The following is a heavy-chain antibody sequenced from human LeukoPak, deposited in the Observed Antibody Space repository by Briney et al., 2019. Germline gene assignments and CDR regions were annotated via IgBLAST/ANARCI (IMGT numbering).Heavy chain of an antibody. J-gene: IGHJ4*02. CDR3: ASWGEGALDN. CDR2: VSESGRST. CDR1: GFIFSTYA. Sequence: PGGFLRLSCAASGFIFSTYAMSWVRQAPGKGLEWVSQVSESGRSTYYADSVKGRFTTSRDNAKKSLYLQMNSLRVEDTGVYYCASWGEGALDNWGQGTLVTVSS. V-gene: IGHV3-23*01. D-gene: IGHD1-26*01.